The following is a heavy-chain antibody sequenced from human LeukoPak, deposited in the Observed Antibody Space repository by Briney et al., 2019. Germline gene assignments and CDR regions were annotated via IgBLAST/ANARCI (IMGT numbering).Heavy chain of an antibody. J-gene: IGHJ4*02. CDR3: AKQRSGGSGWCMDY. CDR1: GFTFRNFG. CDR2: ISYDGGSE. V-gene: IGHV3-30*18. Sequence: GGSLRLSCAASGFTFRNFGMHWVRQPPGKGLEWVAVISYDGGSEYYTDSVKGRFTISRDDSKNTLYLQMNSLRAEDTAVYYCAKQRSGGSGWCMDYWGQGTLVTVSS. D-gene: IGHD6-19*01.